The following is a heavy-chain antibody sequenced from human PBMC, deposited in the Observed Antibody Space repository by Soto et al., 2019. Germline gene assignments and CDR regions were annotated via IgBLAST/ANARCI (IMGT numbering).Heavy chain of an antibody. CDR1: GGSFSGYY. CDR3: ARGYTRSGYRHTGSWFDP. Sequence: QVQLQQWGAGLLKPSEPLSLTCAVYGGSFSGYYWSWIRQPPGKGLEWIGEINHRGSNNYKPSLKSRVTISVDTSKNQFSLKLSSVTAAATAVYYCARGYTRSGYRHTGSWFDPWGQGTLVTVSS. CDR2: INHRGSN. V-gene: IGHV4-34*01. D-gene: IGHD3-3*01. J-gene: IGHJ5*02.